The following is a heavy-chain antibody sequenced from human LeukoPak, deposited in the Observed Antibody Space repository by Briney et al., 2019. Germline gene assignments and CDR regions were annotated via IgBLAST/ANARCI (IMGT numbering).Heavy chain of an antibody. V-gene: IGHV3-74*01. Sequence: PGGSLRLSCAASGFTFDDYAMHWVRQAPGKGLVWVALIKNDGSTTNYADSVKGRFTASRDDAKNSVYLQMSSLRAEDTAVYYCHPLAYVSNWGQGTLVTVSS. CDR1: GFTFDDYA. D-gene: IGHD3-22*01. CDR3: HPLAYVSN. J-gene: IGHJ4*02. CDR2: IKNDGSTT.